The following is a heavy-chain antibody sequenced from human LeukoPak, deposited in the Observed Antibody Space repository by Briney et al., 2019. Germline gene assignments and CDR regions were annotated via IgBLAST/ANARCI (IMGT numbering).Heavy chain of an antibody. CDR3: ARGRRVIGFDY. V-gene: IGHV4-34*01. CDR2: INHSGST. J-gene: IGHJ4*02. CDR1: GGSFSGYY. Sequence: SETLSLTCAVYGGSFSGYYWSWIRQPPGKGLEWIGEINHSGSTNYNPSLKSRVTISIDTSKNRFSLKLSSVTAADTAVYYCARGRRVIGFDYWGQGTLVTVSS. D-gene: IGHD2-21*01.